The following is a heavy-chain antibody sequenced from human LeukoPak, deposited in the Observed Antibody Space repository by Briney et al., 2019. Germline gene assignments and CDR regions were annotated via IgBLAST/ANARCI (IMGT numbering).Heavy chain of an antibody. CDR3: ARDSAPVNYYDSSGYIIDY. CDR1: GFTFSSYW. Sequence: PGGSLRLSCAASGFTFSSYWMSWVRQAPGKGLEWVAVIWYDGSNKYYADSVKGRFTISRDNSKNTLYLQMNSLRAEDTVVYYCARDSAPVNYYDSSGYIIDYWGQGTLVTVSS. D-gene: IGHD3-22*01. V-gene: IGHV3-33*08. J-gene: IGHJ4*02. CDR2: IWYDGSNK.